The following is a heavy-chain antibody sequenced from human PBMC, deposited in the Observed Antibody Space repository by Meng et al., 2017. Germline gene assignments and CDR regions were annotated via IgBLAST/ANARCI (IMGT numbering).Heavy chain of an antibody. CDR3: ARGDYDGLAY. CDR2: IYYSWST. D-gene: IGHD4-17*01. Sequence: QVQLQESGPGLEKPSQTLSLTCTVSGGSINSDDYYWSWIRQHPGKGLEWIGFIYYSWSTYYNPSLKSRVSISVDTSKNQFSLKVTSVTAADTAVYYCARGDYDGLAYWGQGTLVTVSS. V-gene: IGHV4-31*03. CDR1: GGSINSDDYY. J-gene: IGHJ4*02.